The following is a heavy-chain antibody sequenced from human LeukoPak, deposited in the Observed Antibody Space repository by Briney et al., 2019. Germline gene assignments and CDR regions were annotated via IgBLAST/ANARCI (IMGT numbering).Heavy chain of an antibody. V-gene: IGHV3-21*01. CDR1: GFTFSSYS. CDR2: ISRSSSYI. Sequence: GGSLRLSCAASGFTFSSYSMNWVRQAPGKGLEWVSSISRSSSYIYYADSVKGRFTISRDNAKNSLYLQMNSLRAEDTAVYYCASTTPFNYYDSSGYYPDVDYWGQGTLVTVSS. D-gene: IGHD3-22*01. J-gene: IGHJ4*02. CDR3: ASTTPFNYYDSSGYYPDVDY.